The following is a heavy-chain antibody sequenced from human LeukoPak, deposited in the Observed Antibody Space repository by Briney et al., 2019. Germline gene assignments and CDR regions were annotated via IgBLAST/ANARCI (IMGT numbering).Heavy chain of an antibody. J-gene: IGHJ6*03. V-gene: IGHV1-18*01. D-gene: IGHD6-19*01. CDR1: GYTFTSYG. CDR2: ISAYNGNT. CDR3: ARTVAGNCKSCYYYMDV. Sequence: AAVKVSCKASGYTFTSYGISWVRRAPGQGLEWMGWISAYNGNTNYAQKLQGRVTMTTDTSTSTAYMELRSLRSDDTAVYYCARTVAGNCKSCYYYMDVWGKGTTVTVSS.